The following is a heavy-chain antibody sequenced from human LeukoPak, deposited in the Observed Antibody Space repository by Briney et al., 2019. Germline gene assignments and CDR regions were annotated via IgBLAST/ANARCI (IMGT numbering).Heavy chain of an antibody. D-gene: IGHD3-22*01. CDR2: IWYDGSNK. V-gene: IGHV3-33*01. CDR3: ARDANYYDSSGYPRVFPDY. Sequence: PGGSLRLSCAASGFTFSSYGMHWVRQAPGTGLEWVAVIWYDGSNKYYADSVKGRFTISRDNSKNTLYLQMNSLRAEDTAVYYCARDANYYDSSGYPRVFPDYWGQGTLVTVSS. J-gene: IGHJ4*02. CDR1: GFTFSSYG.